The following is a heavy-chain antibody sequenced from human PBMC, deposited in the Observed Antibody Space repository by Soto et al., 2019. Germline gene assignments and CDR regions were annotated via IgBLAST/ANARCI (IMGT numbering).Heavy chain of an antibody. Sequence: GGSLRLSCAASGFTFSSYDIHWVRQAPGKGLECVSVISYDGKKQNYADSVKGRFTISRDNSKNTVYLQMDSLSPEDTAVYYCAKLYTVTNPLDYCGQGPLVTVYS. V-gene: IGHV3-30*18. CDR2: ISYDGKKQ. J-gene: IGHJ4*02. CDR1: GFTFSSYD. CDR3: AKLYTVTNPLDY. D-gene: IGHD4-17*01.